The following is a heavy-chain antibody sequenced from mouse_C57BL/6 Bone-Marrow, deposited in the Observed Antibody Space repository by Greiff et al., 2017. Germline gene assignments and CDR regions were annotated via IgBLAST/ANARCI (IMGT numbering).Heavy chain of an antibody. J-gene: IGHJ4*01. CDR2: IDPGNGDT. CDR1: GYNISGDY. CDR3: DRFLYAMDY. Sequence: EVQLQQSGAELVRPGASVKLSCTASGYNISGDYMHWVKQRPGQGLEWIGWIDPGNGDTEYAWKFQGKATITADTSSNTAYMQLSSLTSEDTAVYYCDRFLYAMDYWGQGTSVTVSS. V-gene: IGHV14-4*01.